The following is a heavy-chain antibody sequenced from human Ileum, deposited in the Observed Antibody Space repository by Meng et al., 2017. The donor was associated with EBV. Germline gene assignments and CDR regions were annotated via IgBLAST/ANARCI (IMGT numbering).Heavy chain of an antibody. CDR1: GDSVSSDKTA. Sequence: QLQRQESCPGLVQPSQSLSLSCVISGDSVSSDKTAWNWIRQSPSRGLEWLGRTYRRSRWYYDYALSVKSRINISPDTSKNQVSLQLNSVTDEDTGIYYCATSRIAKFDRWGQGTLVTVSS. CDR3: ATSRIAKFDR. V-gene: IGHV6-1*01. CDR2: TYRRSRWYY. J-gene: IGHJ5*02.